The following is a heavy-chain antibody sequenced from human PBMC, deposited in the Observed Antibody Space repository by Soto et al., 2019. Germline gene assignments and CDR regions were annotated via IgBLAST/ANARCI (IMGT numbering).Heavy chain of an antibody. CDR1: GGTFGSYA. Sequence: QVQLVQSGAEVKKPGSSVKVSCKTSGGTFGSYAISWVRQAPGQGLEWMGGIIPIFSTPNYAQKFQGRVKTPADEYTSTAYMELSSLRSEDTAVYYCARPIQYYFDTSAQSAWFDPWGQGTLVTVSS. CDR2: IIPIFSTP. J-gene: IGHJ5*02. CDR3: ARPIQYYFDTSAQSAWFDP. D-gene: IGHD3-22*01. V-gene: IGHV1-69*12.